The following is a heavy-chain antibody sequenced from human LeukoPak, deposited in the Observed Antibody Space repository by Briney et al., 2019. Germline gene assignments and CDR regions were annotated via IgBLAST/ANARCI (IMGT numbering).Heavy chain of an antibody. CDR1: GFRFNSYA. Sequence: GGSLRLSCAASGFRFNSYAMSWVRQAPGKGLEWVSDINGSGGSKYYAKSVKGRFTISRDNSKNTLYLQMNSLRGEDTAVYYCAKSLLRPAYWGQGTLVTVSS. D-gene: IGHD3-3*01. J-gene: IGHJ4*02. V-gene: IGHV3-23*01. CDR3: AKSLLRPAY. CDR2: INGSGGSK.